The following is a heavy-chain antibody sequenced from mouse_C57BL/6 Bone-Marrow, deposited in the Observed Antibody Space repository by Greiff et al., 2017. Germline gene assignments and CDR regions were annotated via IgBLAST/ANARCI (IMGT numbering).Heavy chain of an antibody. J-gene: IGHJ4*01. D-gene: IGHD2-10*02. CDR1: GFSLTSYG. CDR3: ARGGYAHYYAMDY. CDR2: IWSGGST. V-gene: IGHV2-2*01. Sequence: VKVVESGPGLVQPSQSLSITCTVSGFSLTSYGVHWVRQSPGKGLEWLGVIWSGGSTDYNAPFISRLSISKDNSKSQVFFKMNRLRADDTDIYDCARGGYAHYYAMDYWGQRTSVTISS.